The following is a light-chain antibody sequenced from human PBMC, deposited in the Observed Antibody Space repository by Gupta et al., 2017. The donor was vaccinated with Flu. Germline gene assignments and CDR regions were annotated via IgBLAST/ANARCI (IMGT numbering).Light chain of an antibody. J-gene: IGKJ1*01. CDR3: QQSFRTPRT. V-gene: IGKV1-39*01. CDR2: GAS. CDR1: QSLNNY. Sequence: DIQMTQSPSSLSASVGDRITITCRPSQSLNNYLNWYQQKPGKAPKLLIYGASSLQSGVPSRFSGSGSGTDFTLTISSLQPEDFATYYCQQSFRTPRTFGQGTKVEI.